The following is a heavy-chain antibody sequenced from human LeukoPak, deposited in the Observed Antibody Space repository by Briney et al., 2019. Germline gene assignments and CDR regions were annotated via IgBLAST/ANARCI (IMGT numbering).Heavy chain of an antibody. CDR1: GYTFTGYY. CDR3: ARENIVGAVFWI. J-gene: IGHJ4*02. Sequence: ASVKVSFKASGYTFTGYYMHWVRQAPGQGLEWMGWINPNSGGTNYAQKFQGRVTMTRDTSISTAYMELSRLRSDDTAVYYCARENIVGAVFWIWGQGTLVTVSS. CDR2: INPNSGGT. D-gene: IGHD1-26*01. V-gene: IGHV1-2*02.